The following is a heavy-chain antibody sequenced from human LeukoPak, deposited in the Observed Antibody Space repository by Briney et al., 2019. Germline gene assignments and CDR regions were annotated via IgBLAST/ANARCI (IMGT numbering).Heavy chain of an antibody. CDR1: GITFRSSA. D-gene: IGHD6-19*01. J-gene: IGHJ4*02. V-gene: IGHV3-23*01. CDR3: AKYLAGGWYYIDF. CDR2: ITGSGDNT. Sequence: PGGSLRLSCAASGITFRSSAMTWVRQAPGEGLECFSGITGSGDNTYYTESVKGRFTISRDNSKNTLYLEMNSLRAEDTAVYYCAKYLAGGWYYIDFWGQGTLVTVSS.